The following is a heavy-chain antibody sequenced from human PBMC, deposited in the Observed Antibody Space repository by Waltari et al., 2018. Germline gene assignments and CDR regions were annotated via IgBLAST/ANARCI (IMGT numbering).Heavy chain of an antibody. CDR2: IYDSGSP. D-gene: IGHD6-19*01. CDR1: GYSLSSGYS. Sequence: QVQLQESGTGRVQPSGTLCITCAVSGYSLSSGYSWGWIRQPSGKGLEWSGSIYDSGSPNSIPSLNVPVTISVDTSKNPFSLKLTSVTAADTAVYYCAGHYAYSSGPYYYYAMDVWGQGTTVTVSS. V-gene: IGHV4-38-2*01. J-gene: IGHJ6*02. CDR3: AGHYAYSSGPYYYYAMDV.